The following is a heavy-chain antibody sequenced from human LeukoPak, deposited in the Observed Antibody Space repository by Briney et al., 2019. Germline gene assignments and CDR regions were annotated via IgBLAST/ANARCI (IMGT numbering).Heavy chain of an antibody. D-gene: IGHD2-8*02. CDR3: AGGAFLLSCDAFDI. V-gene: IGHV4-30-2*01. CDR2: IYHSGST. Sequence: SQTLSLTCAVSGGSISSGGYSWSWIRQPPGKGLEWIGYIYHSGSTYYNPSLKSRVTISVDRSKNQFSLKLSSVTAADTAVYYCAGGAFLLSCDAFDIWGQGTMVTVSS. J-gene: IGHJ3*02. CDR1: GGSISSGGYS.